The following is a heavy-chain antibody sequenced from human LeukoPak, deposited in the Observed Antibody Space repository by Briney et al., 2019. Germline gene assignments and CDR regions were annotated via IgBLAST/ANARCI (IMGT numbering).Heavy chain of an antibody. Sequence: ASVKVSCKASGYTFTSYDINWVRQATGQGLEWMGWMNPNSGNTGYAQKFQGRVTITRNTSISTAYMELSSLRSEDTAVYYCAKQGRGLLRTYWYFDLWGRGTLVTVSS. J-gene: IGHJ2*01. D-gene: IGHD3-22*01. CDR3: AKQGRGLLRTYWYFDL. CDR1: GYTFTSYD. V-gene: IGHV1-8*03. CDR2: MNPNSGNT.